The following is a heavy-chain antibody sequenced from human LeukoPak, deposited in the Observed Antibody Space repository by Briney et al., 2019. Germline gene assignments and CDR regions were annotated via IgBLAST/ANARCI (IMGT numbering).Heavy chain of an antibody. Sequence: SETLSLTCAVYGGSFSGYYWSWIRQPPGKGLEWIGEINHSGSTNYNPSLKSRVTISVDTSKNQFSLKLSSVTAADTAVYYCARGLLAAAGRYYYYYYMDVWGKGTTVTVSS. CDR3: ARGLLAAAGRYYYYYYMDV. CDR1: GGSFSGYY. V-gene: IGHV4-34*01. J-gene: IGHJ6*03. D-gene: IGHD6-13*01. CDR2: INHSGST.